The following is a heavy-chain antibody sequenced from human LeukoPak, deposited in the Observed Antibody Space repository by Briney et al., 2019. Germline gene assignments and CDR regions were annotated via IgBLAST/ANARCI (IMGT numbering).Heavy chain of an antibody. CDR2: IFYSGST. CDR3: ARGSTLIRGFDY. V-gene: IGHV4-59*12. CDR1: GVSISSYY. J-gene: IGHJ4*02. D-gene: IGHD3-10*01. Sequence: PSETLSLTCTVSGVSISSYYWSWIRQSPGKGLEWIGYIFYSGSTNYNPSLKSRVTISVDTSKNQFSLKLSSVTAADTAVYYCARGSTLIRGFDYWGQGTLVTVSS.